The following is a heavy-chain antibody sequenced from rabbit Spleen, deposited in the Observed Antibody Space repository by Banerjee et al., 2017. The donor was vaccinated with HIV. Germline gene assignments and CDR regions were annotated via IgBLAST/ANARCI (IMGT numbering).Heavy chain of an antibody. D-gene: IGHD1-1*01. CDR2: IDTGSSGFT. CDR1: GFSLTSSDS. V-gene: IGHV1S40*01. J-gene: IGHJ6*01. Sequence: QSLEESGGDLVKSGASLTLTCTASGFSLTSSDSMCWVRQAPGKGLEWIACIDTGSSGFTYFASWAKGRFTISKTSSTTVTLQMTSLTAADTATYFCARDTSSSFSSYGMDLWGPGTLVTVS. CDR3: ARDTSSSFSSYGMDL.